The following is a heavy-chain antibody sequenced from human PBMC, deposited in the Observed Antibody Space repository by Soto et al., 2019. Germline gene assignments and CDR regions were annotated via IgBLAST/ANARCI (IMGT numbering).Heavy chain of an antibody. D-gene: IGHD6-13*01. Sequence: QVQLQESGPGLVKPSQTLSLTCTVSGGSISSGSYHWSWIRQHPGKGLEWIGYIYYSGSTYYNPSLKSRVTISVDRSKNQFSLKLTSVTAADTAVYYCARVVSSSWSPFDYWGQGTLVTVSS. V-gene: IGHV4-31*03. CDR3: ARVVSSSWSPFDY. CDR1: GGSISSGSYH. J-gene: IGHJ4*02. CDR2: IYYSGST.